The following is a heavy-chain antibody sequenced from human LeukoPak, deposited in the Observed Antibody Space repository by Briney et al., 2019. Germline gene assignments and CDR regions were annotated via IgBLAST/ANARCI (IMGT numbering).Heavy chain of an antibody. CDR3: AKDESAYGSGSFDY. CDR2: IFPSGGEI. Sequence: GGSLRLSCEASGFTFSTFAMIWVRQPPGKGLEWVSSIFPSGGEIHYADSVRGRFTISRDNSKSTLSLQMNSLRAEDTAIYYCAKDESAYGSGSFDYWGQGTLVTVSS. D-gene: IGHD3-10*01. CDR1: GFTFSTFA. V-gene: IGHV3-23*01. J-gene: IGHJ4*02.